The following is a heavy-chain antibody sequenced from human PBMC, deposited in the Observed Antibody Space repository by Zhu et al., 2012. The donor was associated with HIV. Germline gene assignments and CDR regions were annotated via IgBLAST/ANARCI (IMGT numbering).Heavy chain of an antibody. Sequence: QVHLQESGPGLVKPSKTLSLTCTVSGGSISSFYFWVWIRQPPGKGLEWIGSIFYSGSGSTYYNPSLKSRVTVSVDTSRNQFSLRLNSVTASDTAVYYCAKTRPMAGTRMSFDLWGPGXSGHRLF. V-gene: IGHV4-39*01. D-gene: IGHD6-19*01. J-gene: IGHJ3*01. CDR3: AKTRPMAGTRMSFDL. CDR1: GGSISSFYF. CDR2: IFYSGSGST.